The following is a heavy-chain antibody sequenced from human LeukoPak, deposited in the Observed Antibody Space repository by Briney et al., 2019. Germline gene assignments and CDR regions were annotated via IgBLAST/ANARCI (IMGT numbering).Heavy chain of an antibody. D-gene: IGHD6-13*01. CDR3: AREPGYSSSWYVY. Sequence: SVKVSCRASGGTFSSYAISWVRQAPGQGLEWMGGIIPIFGTANYAQKFQGRVTITADESTSTAYMELSSLRSEGTAVYYCAREPGYSSSWYVYWGQGTLVTVSS. CDR1: GGTFSSYA. J-gene: IGHJ4*02. CDR2: IIPIFGTA. V-gene: IGHV1-69*13.